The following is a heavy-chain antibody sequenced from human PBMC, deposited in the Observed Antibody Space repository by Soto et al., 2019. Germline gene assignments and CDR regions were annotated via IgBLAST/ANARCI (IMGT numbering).Heavy chain of an antibody. V-gene: IGHV3-23*01. CDR2: INGSGGST. CDR3: AKGRYGSGSYYTDY. Sequence: EVQLLESGGGLVQPGGSLRLSCAASGFTFSSYAMSWVRQAPGKGLEWVSAINGSGGSTYYADSVKGRFTISRDNSKNTLYLQMNSLRAEDTAVYYCAKGRYGSGSYYTDYWGQGTLVTVSS. CDR1: GFTFSSYA. J-gene: IGHJ4*02. D-gene: IGHD3-10*01.